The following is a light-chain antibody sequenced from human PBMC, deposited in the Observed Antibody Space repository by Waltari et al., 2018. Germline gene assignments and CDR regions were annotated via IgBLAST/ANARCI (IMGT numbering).Light chain of an antibody. Sequence: DIQMTQSPSTLSASVGDRVTITCRASQNINSRLAWYQQKPGKAPNLLIYKASSLESGVPSRFSGSGSGTEFTLTISSLQPDDFATYYCQQYNSYSLTFGGVTKVEIK. J-gene: IGKJ4*01. CDR1: QNINSR. V-gene: IGKV1-5*03. CDR3: QQYNSYSLT. CDR2: KAS.